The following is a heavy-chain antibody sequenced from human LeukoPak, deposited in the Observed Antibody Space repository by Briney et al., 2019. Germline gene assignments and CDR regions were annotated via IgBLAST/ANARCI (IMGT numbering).Heavy chain of an antibody. D-gene: IGHD5-12*01. CDR1: GFTVSSNY. CDR2: IYSSGDT. Sequence: GGSLRLSCAASGFTVSSNYMSWVRQAPGKGLDWVSVIYSSGDTFYADSVKGRFTISRDNSKNTLYLQMNSLRAEDTAVYYCARIPIVTITSGGYWGQGTLVTVSS. CDR3: ARIPIVTITSGGY. J-gene: IGHJ1*01. V-gene: IGHV3-53*01.